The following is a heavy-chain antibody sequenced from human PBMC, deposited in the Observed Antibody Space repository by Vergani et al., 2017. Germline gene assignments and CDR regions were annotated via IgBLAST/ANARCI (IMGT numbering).Heavy chain of an antibody. Sequence: QVQLVQSGAEVKKPGASVKVSCKASGYTFTGYYMHWMRQAPGQGLEWMGWINPNSGGTNYAQKFQGRVTMTRDTSISTAYMELSRLRSDDTAVYYCAREGTDYGDYGGGEYFQHWGQGTLVTVSS. J-gene: IGHJ1*01. V-gene: IGHV1-2*02. CDR1: GYTFTGYY. CDR2: INPNSGGT. CDR3: AREGTDYGDYGGGEYFQH. D-gene: IGHD4-17*01.